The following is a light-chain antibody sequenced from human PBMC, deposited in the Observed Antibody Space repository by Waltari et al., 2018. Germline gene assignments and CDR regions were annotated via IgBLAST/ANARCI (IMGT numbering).Light chain of an antibody. V-gene: IGKV1D-16*01. Sequence: DIQMTQSPSSLSASVGDRVTITCRASQDINIRLAWYHQKPERAPKSLIYGASSLQSGVPSRFSGSGSGTDFTLTISSLQPEDFATSYCQQYKSYPITFGGGTKVDIK. J-gene: IGKJ4*01. CDR2: GAS. CDR1: QDINIR. CDR3: QQYKSYPIT.